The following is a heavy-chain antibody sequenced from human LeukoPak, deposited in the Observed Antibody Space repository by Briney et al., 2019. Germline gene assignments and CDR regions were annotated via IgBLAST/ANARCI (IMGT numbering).Heavy chain of an antibody. CDR2: IKQDGSEK. J-gene: IGHJ4*02. D-gene: IGHD2-21*02. V-gene: IGHV3-7*01. Sequence: GGSLRLSCAASGFTFSSYWMSWVRQAPGKGLEWVANIKQDGSEKYYVDSVKGRFTISRDNAKNSLYLQMNSLRAEDTAVYYCARVPDYCGGDCYPEISFDYWGQGTLVTVSS. CDR1: GFTFSSYW. CDR3: ARVPDYCGGDCYPEISFDY.